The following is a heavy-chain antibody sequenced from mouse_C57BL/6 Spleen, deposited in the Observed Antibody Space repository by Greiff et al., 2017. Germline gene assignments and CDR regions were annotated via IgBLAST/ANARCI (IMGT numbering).Heavy chain of an antibody. CDR3: AKGGNQFAY. V-gene: IGHV1-72*01. J-gene: IGHJ3*01. D-gene: IGHD2-1*01. CDR1: GYTFTSYW. Sequence: QVQLKQPGAELVKPGASVKLSCKASGYTFTSYWMHWVKQRPGRGLEWIGRIDPNSGGTKYNEQFKSKATLTVDKPSSTAYMQLSSLTSEDAAVYYCAKGGNQFAYWGQGTLVTVSA. CDR2: IDPNSGGT.